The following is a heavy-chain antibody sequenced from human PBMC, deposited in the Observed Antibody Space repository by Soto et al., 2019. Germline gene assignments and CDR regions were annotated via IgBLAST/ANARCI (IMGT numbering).Heavy chain of an antibody. CDR2: MEPSTGRT. CDR3: ARGVSAGVDY. CDR1: GYSFTSLD. V-gene: IGHV1-8*01. D-gene: IGHD1-26*01. J-gene: IGHJ4*02. Sequence: ASVKVSCKASGYSFTSLDINWVRQTAGQGLEWMGWMEPSTGRTGYAQKFRGRVTMTRDTSINTAYMELTTLTSDDTAFYYCARGVSAGVDYWGQGTFGTLS.